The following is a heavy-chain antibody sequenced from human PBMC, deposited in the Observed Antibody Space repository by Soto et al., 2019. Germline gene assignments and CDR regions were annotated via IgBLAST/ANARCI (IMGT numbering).Heavy chain of an antibody. J-gene: IGHJ6*02. CDR2: IYGDDDK. V-gene: IGHV2-5*02. D-gene: IGHD3-10*02. Sequence: QITLKESGPTLVKPTQTLTLTCTFSGFSLSTSGVGVGWIRQPPGKALEWLALIYGDDDKRYSPSLKSRLTIPKDTSKNQVVLTMTNMDPVDTATYYCAHICSGSYYNWNGMDVCGQGTTVTVSS. CDR3: AHICSGSYYNWNGMDV. CDR1: GFSLSTSGVG.